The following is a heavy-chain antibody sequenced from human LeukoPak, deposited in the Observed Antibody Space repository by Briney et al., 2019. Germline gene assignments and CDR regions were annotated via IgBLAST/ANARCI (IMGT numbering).Heavy chain of an antibody. CDR3: ARGTARFPYYFDY. CDR1: GYSFTNYW. V-gene: IGHV5-51*01. CDR2: IYPGDSDT. Sequence: GESLKISCQGSGYSFTNYWIGWVRQMPGKGLEWMGIIYPGDSDTRYSPSFQGQVTISADKSISTAYLQWSSLKASDTAMYYCARGTARFPYYFDYWGQGTLVTVSS. J-gene: IGHJ4*02. D-gene: IGHD6-6*01.